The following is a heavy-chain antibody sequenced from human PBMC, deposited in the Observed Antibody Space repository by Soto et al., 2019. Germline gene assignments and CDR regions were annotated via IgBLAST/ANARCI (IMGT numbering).Heavy chain of an antibody. Sequence: ASVKVSCKASGYTFTGQYMHWVRQAPGQGLEWMGWINPNSGDTNYAQKFQGRVTMTRDTSIGTAYMELSSLRSNDTAIYYCARESSGITLYGMDVSGPGTTVTVYS. J-gene: IGHJ6*02. V-gene: IGHV1-2*02. CDR2: INPNSGDT. CDR1: GYTFTGQY. D-gene: IGHD1-7*01. CDR3: ARESSGITLYGMDV.